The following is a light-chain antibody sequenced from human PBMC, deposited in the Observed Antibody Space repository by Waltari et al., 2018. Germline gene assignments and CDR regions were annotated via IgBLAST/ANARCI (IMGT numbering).Light chain of an antibody. Sequence: EIVLTQSPDTMSLSPGARATLSCRSSQSVSSYLALYQQKPGQAPRLLIYDASNRATGIPARFSVSGSGTDFTLTISSLEPEDFAVYYCQQRSNLTFGGGTKVEIK. V-gene: IGKV3-11*01. CDR2: DAS. CDR1: QSVSSY. CDR3: QQRSNLT. J-gene: IGKJ4*01.